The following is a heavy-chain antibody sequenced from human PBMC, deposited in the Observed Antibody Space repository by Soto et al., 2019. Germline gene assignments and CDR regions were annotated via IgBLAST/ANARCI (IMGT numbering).Heavy chain of an antibody. V-gene: IGHV4-59*01. CDR2: IYYTGDA. Sequence: SATLSLTYTFSDASSSTYYWHWIRLPPGKGLEWIGYIYYTGDANYNPSLKSRVTISLDTSKNQFSLKLSSVTAADTAVYYCARDPSGHPPLYRFDPWGQGTLVTGSS. J-gene: IGHJ5*02. CDR3: ARDPSGHPPLYRFDP. CDR1: DASSSTYY. D-gene: IGHD1-26*01.